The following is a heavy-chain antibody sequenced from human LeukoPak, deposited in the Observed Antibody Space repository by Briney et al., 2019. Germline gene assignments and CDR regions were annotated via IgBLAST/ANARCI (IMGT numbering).Heavy chain of an antibody. CDR2: ISYDGSNK. CDR3: AREIAAADHAY. CDR1: SFTLSRFA. Sequence: PGGSLTLSCAACSFTLSRFAVQWLRQAPGKGLEWVAVISYDGSNKYYADSVKGRFTISRDNSKNTLYLQMNSLRAEDTAVYYCAREIAAADHAYWGQGTLVTVSS. J-gene: IGHJ4*02. V-gene: IGHV3-30-3*01. D-gene: IGHD6-13*01.